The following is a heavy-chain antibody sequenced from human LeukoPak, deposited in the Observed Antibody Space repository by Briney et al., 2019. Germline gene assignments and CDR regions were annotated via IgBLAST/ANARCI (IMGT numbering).Heavy chain of an antibody. CDR1: GYSFSTYG. J-gene: IGHJ4*02. CDR3: ARSPGRYSGYNWYFDY. CDR2: VSPNNGKT. D-gene: IGHD5-12*01. V-gene: IGHV1-18*04. Sequence: PLASVKVSSKTSGYSFSTYGIHWLRQAAGQGLEWVGWVSPNNGKTHYAQRVQGRVSMTADTPTGTASMELRSLRSDDTAVYYCARSPGRYSGYNWYFDYWGQGTLVTVSS.